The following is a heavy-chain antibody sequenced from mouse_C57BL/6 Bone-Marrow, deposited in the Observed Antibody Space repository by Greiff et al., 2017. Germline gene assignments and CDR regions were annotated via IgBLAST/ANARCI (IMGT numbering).Heavy chain of an antibody. V-gene: IGHV1-72*01. CDR1: GYTFTSYW. Sequence: QVQLQQPGAELVKPGASVKLSCKASGYTFTSYWMHWVKQRPGRGLEWIGRIDPNSGGTKYNEKFKSKATLTVDKPSSTAYMQLSSLTSEDSAVYYCTGESMGYDGIGYAMDYWGQGTSVTVSS. J-gene: IGHJ4*01. D-gene: IGHD2-14*01. CDR2: IDPNSGGT. CDR3: TGESMGYDGIGYAMDY.